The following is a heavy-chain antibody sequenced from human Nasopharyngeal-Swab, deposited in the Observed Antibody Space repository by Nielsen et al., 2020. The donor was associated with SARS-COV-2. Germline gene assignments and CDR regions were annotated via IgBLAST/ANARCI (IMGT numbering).Heavy chain of an antibody. J-gene: IGHJ3*02. CDR3: ARGDILTGSQAAFDI. CDR2: IYYSGST. D-gene: IGHD3-9*01. Sequence: WIRQAPGKGLEWIGYIYYSGSTNYNPSLKRRVTISVDTSKNQFSLKLSSVTAADTAVYYCARGDILTGSQAAFDIWGQGTMVTVSS. V-gene: IGHV4-59*12.